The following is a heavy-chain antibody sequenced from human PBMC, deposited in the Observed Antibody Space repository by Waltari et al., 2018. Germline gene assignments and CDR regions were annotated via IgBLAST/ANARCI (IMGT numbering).Heavy chain of an antibody. CDR1: GGSISSYY. CDR3: ARGGFDSSGYYSHLIWSDY. D-gene: IGHD3-22*01. J-gene: IGHJ4*02. CDR2: IYYSGST. Sequence: QVQLQESGPGLVKPSETLSLTCTVSGGSISSYYWSVIRQPPGYGLEWIGYIYYSGSTNYNPSLKSRVTISVDTSKNQFSLKLSSVTAADTAVYYCARGGFDSSGYYSHLIWSDYWGQGTLVTVSS. V-gene: IGHV4-59*01.